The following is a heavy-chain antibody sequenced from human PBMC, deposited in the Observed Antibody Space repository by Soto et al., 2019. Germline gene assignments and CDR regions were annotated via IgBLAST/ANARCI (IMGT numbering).Heavy chain of an antibody. V-gene: IGHV1-18*04. Sequence: ASVTVSCKASGYTFTSYGISWVQQAPGKELAWMGWISAYNGNTNYAQELQGRVTMTTGTSTSTAYLELRSLRSDDTAVYYCARDHTPGQYNLNAQDAFDIWGQGTMVTV. CDR3: ARDHTPGQYNLNAQDAFDI. CDR1: GYTFTSYG. J-gene: IGHJ3*02. D-gene: IGHD1-20*01. CDR2: ISAYNGNT.